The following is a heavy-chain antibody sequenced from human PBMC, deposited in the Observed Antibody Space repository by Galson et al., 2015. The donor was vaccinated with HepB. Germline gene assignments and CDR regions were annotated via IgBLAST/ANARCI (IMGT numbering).Heavy chain of an antibody. CDR3: ARARQQLQGGSSWEYYFDS. Sequence: LSLTCTVSGGSISRYYWSWIRQPPGKGLEWIGYSYYPGSTSYNPSLKSRLTIPVDTSKNQFSLKLSSVTAADTAVYYCARARQQLQGGSSWEYYFDSWGQGTLVSVSS. D-gene: IGHD6-13*01. CDR1: GGSISRYY. CDR2: SYYPGST. J-gene: IGHJ4*02. V-gene: IGHV4-59*01.